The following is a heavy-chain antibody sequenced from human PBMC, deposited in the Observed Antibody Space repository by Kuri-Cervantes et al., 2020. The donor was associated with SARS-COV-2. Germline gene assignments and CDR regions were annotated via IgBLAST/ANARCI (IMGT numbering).Heavy chain of an antibody. V-gene: IGHV3-23*01. J-gene: IGHJ6*02. CDR2: ISGSGGST. Sequence: GGSLRLSCAASGFTFSSYAMHWVRQAPGKGLEWVSAISGSGGSTYYADSVKGRFTISRDNSKNTLYLQMNSLRAEDTAVYYCAKDLDHPDIQLYGMDVWGQGTTVTVSS. CDR3: AKDLDHPDIQLYGMDV. CDR1: GFTFSSYA. D-gene: IGHD1-1*01.